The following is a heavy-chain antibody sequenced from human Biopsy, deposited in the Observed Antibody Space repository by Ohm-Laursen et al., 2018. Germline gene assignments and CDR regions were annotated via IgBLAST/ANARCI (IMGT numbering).Heavy chain of an antibody. V-gene: IGHV1-2*02. D-gene: IGHD3-3*01. J-gene: IGHJ4*02. CDR1: GDAFLGYY. Sequence: SVKVSCKASGDAFLGYYLHWVRQAPGQGLEWMGSIYPNSGDTDFAQKFQGRVSMTRDTSVSTAYLELSSLRSDDTAIYYCARDLLEWSLPSWGQGSLVTVSS. CDR2: IYPNSGDT. CDR3: ARDLLEWSLPS.